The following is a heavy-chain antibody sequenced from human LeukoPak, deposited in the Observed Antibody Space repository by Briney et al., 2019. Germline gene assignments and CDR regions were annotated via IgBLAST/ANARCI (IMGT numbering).Heavy chain of an antibody. V-gene: IGHV3-23*01. CDR1: GFTFSSHE. Sequence: QPGGSLRLSCAASGFTFSSHEMNWVRQAPGKGLEWVSAISSSGGSTYYADSVKGRFTISRDNSKNTLYLQMNSLRAEDTAVYYCAKYCGYSSSWYKLGFDYWGQGTLVTVSS. J-gene: IGHJ4*02. CDR2: ISSSGGST. CDR3: AKYCGYSSSWYKLGFDY. D-gene: IGHD6-13*01.